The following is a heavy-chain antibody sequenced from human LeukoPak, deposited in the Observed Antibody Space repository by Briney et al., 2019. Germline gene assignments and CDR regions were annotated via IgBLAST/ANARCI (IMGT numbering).Heavy chain of an antibody. CDR2: INHSGST. J-gene: IGHJ2*01. V-gene: IGHV4-34*01. D-gene: IGHD3-3*01. Sequence: GSLRLSCAASGFTFSSYAMSWVRQPPGKGLEWIGEINHSGSTNYNPSLKSRVTISVDTSKNQFSLKLSSVTAADTAVYYCARGHPHYDFWSGYPPGWYFDLWGRGTLVTVSS. CDR1: GFTFSSYA. CDR3: ARGHPHYDFWSGYPPGWYFDL.